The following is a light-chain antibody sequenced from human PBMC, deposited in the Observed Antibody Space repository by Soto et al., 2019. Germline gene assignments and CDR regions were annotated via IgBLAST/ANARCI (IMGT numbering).Light chain of an antibody. CDR3: MQGTHWPIT. CDR1: QSLVHSDGIAY. CDR2: KVS. J-gene: IGKJ5*01. V-gene: IGKV2-30*02. Sequence: DVVMAQSPLSLPVSLGQPAAISCRSNQSLVHSDGIAYFSWFQQRPGRSPMRLIYKVSNRDSGVPARFSGSGSGTDFALKISRVEAEDVGVYYSMQGTHWPITFCQGTQLEIK.